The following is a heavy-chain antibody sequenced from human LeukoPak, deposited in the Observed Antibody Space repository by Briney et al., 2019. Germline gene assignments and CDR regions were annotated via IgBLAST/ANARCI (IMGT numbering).Heavy chain of an antibody. D-gene: IGHD4-17*01. CDR3: ARQPYGDQEGYYYGMDV. CDR2: IYYSGST. Sequence: SETLSLTCTVSGGSISSSSYYWGWIRQPPGKGLEWIGSIYYSGSTYYNPSLKSRVTISVDTSKNQFSLKLSSVTAADTAVYYCARQPYGDQEGYYYGMDVWGQGTTVTVSS. CDR1: GGSISSSSYY. V-gene: IGHV4-39*07. J-gene: IGHJ6*02.